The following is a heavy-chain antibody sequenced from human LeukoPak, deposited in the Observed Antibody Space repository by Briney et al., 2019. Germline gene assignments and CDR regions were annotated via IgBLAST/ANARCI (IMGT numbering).Heavy chain of an antibody. D-gene: IGHD3-3*01. V-gene: IGHV3-21*01. J-gene: IGHJ3*02. Sequence: PGGSLRLSCEASGFTFSSYSMNWVRQAPGKGLEWVSSISSSSSYIYYADSVKGRFTISRDNAKNSLYLQMNSLRAEDTAVYYCARAEHTIFGVVTSGGAFDIWGQGTMVTVSS. CDR2: ISSSSSYI. CDR1: GFTFSSYS. CDR3: ARAEHTIFGVVTSGGAFDI.